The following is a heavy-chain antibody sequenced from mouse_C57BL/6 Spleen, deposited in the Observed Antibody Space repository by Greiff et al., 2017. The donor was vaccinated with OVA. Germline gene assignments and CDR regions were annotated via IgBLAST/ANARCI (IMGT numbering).Heavy chain of an antibody. CDR3: ARSRLRLPAYYAMDY. CDR1: GYTFTSYW. J-gene: IGHJ4*01. CDR2: IDPSDSYT. D-gene: IGHD3-2*02. Sequence: QVQLQQPGAELVMPGASVKLSCKASGYTFTSYWMHWVKQRPGQGLEWIGEIDPSDSYTNYNQKFKGKSTLTVDKSSSTAYMQLSSLTSEDSAVYYCARSRLRLPAYYAMDYWGQGTSVTVSS. V-gene: IGHV1-69*01.